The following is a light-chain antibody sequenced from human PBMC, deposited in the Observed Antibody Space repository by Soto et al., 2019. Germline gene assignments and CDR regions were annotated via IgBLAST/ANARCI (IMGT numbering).Light chain of an antibody. V-gene: IGLV6-57*04. CDR2: EDK. CDR1: SGSIASNY. J-gene: IGLJ2*01. Sequence: NFMLTQPLSVSESPGKTVTISCTRSSGSIASNYVQWYQQRPGSAPTSVIYEDKQRPAGVPDRFSGSIDSSSNSASLTISGLKTEDEADYYCQSYDSSTVVFGGGTKVTVL. CDR3: QSYDSSTVV.